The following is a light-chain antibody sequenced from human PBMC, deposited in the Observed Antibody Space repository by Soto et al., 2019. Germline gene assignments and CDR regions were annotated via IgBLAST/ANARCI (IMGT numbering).Light chain of an antibody. CDR2: EVS. Sequence: QSVLAQPAAVAGSPGQSITISCTGTSSDVGGYNYVSWYQQHPGKAPKLMIYEVSNRPSGVSNRFSGSKSGNPASLTISGLQAEDEADYYRSSYTSSSTYVFGTGTKVTVL. CDR3: SSYTSSSTYV. CDR1: SSDVGGYNY. V-gene: IGLV2-14*01. J-gene: IGLJ1*01.